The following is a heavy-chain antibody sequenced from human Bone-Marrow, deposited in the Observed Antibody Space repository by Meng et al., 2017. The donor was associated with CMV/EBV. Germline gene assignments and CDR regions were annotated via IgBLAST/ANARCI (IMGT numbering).Heavy chain of an antibody. D-gene: IGHD2-2*01. J-gene: IGHJ6*02. CDR2: IKSKTDGGTT. CDR1: GFTFSNAW. Sequence: GESLKISCAASGFTFSNAWMSWVRQAPGKGLEWVGRIKSKTDGGTTDYAAPVKGRFTISRDDSKNTLCLQMSSLKTEDTAVYYCTTDSRQTFCSSTSCYLYYYGMDVWGQGTTVTVSS. CDR3: TTDSRQTFCSSTSCYLYYYGMDV. V-gene: IGHV3-15*01.